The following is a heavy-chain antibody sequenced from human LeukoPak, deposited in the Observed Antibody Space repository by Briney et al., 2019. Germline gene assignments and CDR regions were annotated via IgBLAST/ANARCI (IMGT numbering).Heavy chain of an antibody. J-gene: IGHJ4*02. V-gene: IGHV1-18*01. CDR3: ARGKMKWDFWSGPRPYYFDY. D-gene: IGHD3-3*01. CDR2: ISAYNGNT. CDR1: GYTFTSYG. Sequence: VASVKVSCKASGYTFTSYGISWVRQAPGQGLEWMGWISAYNGNTNYAQKLQGRVTMTTDTSTSTAYMELRSLRSDDTAVYYCARGKMKWDFWSGPRPYYFDYWGQGTLVTVSS.